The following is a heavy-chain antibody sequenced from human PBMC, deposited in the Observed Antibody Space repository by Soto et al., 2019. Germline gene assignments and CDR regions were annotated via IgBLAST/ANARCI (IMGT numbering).Heavy chain of an antibody. CDR3: ATSYGDSYYYYYGMDV. V-gene: IGHV4-59*01. D-gene: IGHD4-17*01. J-gene: IGHJ6*02. CDR2: IYYSGST. CDR1: GGSISSYY. Sequence: SETLSLTCTVSGGSISSYYWSWIRQPPGKGLEWIGYIYYSGSTNYNPSLKSRVTISVDTSKNQFSLKLSSVTAADTAVYYCATSYGDSYYYYYGMDVWGQGTTVTVSS.